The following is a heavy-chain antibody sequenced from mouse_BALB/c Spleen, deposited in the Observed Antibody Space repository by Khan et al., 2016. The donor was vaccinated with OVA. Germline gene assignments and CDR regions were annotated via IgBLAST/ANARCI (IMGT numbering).Heavy chain of an antibody. Sequence: QVQLKQSGPGLVAPSQSLSITCTVSGFSLTSYGVSWVRQPPGKGLDWLGVIWGDGNTNFPSALRSRLSISKDNSKSQVFLKLNSLQTDDTATYYCAKDRGYYAVDYWGQGTSVTVSS. J-gene: IGHJ4*01. CDR1: GFSLTSYG. CDR2: IWGDGNT. V-gene: IGHV2-3*01. CDR3: AKDRGYYAVDY.